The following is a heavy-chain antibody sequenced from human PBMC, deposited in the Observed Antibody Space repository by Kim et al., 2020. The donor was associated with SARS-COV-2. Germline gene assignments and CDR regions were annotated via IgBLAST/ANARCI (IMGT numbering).Heavy chain of an antibody. CDR2: TTRDGDGS. CDR1: GFIFSNYA. D-gene: IGHD1-1*01. CDR3: VRYGRNDGAVH. J-gene: IGHJ4*02. V-gene: IGHV3-64D*06. Sequence: GGSLRLSCSASGFIFSNYAIHWVRRAPGMGLQYVSATTRDGDGSFYADSVKDRFTIFRDNSKNTLFLQMSRLRVEDTAVYYCVRYGRNDGAVHWGQGPLVTVSA.